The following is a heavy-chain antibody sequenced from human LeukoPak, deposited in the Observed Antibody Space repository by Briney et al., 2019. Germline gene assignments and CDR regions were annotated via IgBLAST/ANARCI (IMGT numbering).Heavy chain of an antibody. CDR3: ARSARREYYFDY. D-gene: IGHD6-6*01. J-gene: IGHJ4*02. V-gene: IGHV1-69*04. Sequence: ASVKVSCKASGGTFSSYAISWVRQAPGQGLEWMGRIIPILGIANYAQKFQGRVTITADKSTSTAYMELSSLRSEDTAVYYCARSARREYYFDYWGQGTLVTVSS. CDR1: GGTFSSYA. CDR2: IIPILGIA.